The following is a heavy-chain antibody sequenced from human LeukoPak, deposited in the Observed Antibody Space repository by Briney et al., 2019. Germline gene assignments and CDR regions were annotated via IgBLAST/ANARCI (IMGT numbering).Heavy chain of an antibody. V-gene: IGHV1-24*01. D-gene: IGHD3-3*01. Sequence: ASVKVSCKVSGYTLSELPIHWVRQGPGKGLEWMGGFEPEDAETVYAQKFQGRISMTEDTSIDTAYMELSSLGSEDTAIYYCATLGLSGYYPDSWGQGTLVTVSS. J-gene: IGHJ5*01. CDR2: FEPEDAET. CDR1: GYTLSELP. CDR3: ATLGLSGYYPDS.